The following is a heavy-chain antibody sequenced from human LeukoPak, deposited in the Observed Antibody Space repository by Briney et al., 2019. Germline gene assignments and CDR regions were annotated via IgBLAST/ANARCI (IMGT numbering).Heavy chain of an antibody. CDR1: GFTFSSYG. V-gene: IGHV3-30*18. Sequence: PGGSLRLSCAASGFTFSSYGVHWVRQAPGKGLEWVAVISYDGSNKYYADSVKGRFTISRDNSKNTLYLQMNSLRAEDTAVYYCAKESRYYYDSSAQFGAWGQGTLVTVSS. CDR2: ISYDGSNK. J-gene: IGHJ5*02. CDR3: AKESRYYYDSSAQFGA. D-gene: IGHD3-22*01.